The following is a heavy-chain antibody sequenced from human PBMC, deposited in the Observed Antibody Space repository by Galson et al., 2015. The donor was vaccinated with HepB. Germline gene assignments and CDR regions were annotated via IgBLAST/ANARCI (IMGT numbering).Heavy chain of an antibody. CDR2: INPSGGST. CDR3: ARDFLMALGLPPTNYYGMDV. CDR1: GYTFTSYY. J-gene: IGHJ6*02. Sequence: SVKVSCKASGYTFTSYYMHWVRQAPGQGLEWMGIINPSGGSTSYAQKFQGRVTMTRDTSTSTVYMELSSLRSEDTAVYYCARDFLMALGLPPTNYYGMDVWGQGTTVTVSS. D-gene: IGHD5-24*01. V-gene: IGHV1-46*01.